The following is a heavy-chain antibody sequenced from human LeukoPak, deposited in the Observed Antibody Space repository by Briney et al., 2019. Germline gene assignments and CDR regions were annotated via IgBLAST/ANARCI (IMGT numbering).Heavy chain of an antibody. D-gene: IGHD3-22*01. CDR1: GFTFSDSY. CDR3: ARDGTYYYDSSGYQSGDY. J-gene: IGHJ4*02. CDR2: ISSSGSTI. Sequence: PGGSLRLSCAASGFTFSDSYMSWIRQAPGKGREWVSYISSSGSTIYYADSVKGRFTISRDNAKNSLYLQMNSLRAEDTAVYYCARDGTYYYDSSGYQSGDYWGQGTLVTVSS. V-gene: IGHV3-11*04.